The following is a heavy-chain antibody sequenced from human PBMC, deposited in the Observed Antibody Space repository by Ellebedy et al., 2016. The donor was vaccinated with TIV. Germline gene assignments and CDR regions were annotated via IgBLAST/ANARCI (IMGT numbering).Heavy chain of an antibody. CDR2: FKSESEGGTT. CDR1: RVSLSNGG. D-gene: IGHD1-26*01. CDR3: STYTVGDDS. V-gene: IGHV3-15*01. Sequence: PGGSLRLSCSSSRVSLSNGGVNGVRQSPGKGLEWVGRFKSESEGGTTDYAAPVKGRFTISRDDLQNILYLQMNNLTIADTGVYYCSTYTVGDDSWGQGTLVIVSS. J-gene: IGHJ1*01.